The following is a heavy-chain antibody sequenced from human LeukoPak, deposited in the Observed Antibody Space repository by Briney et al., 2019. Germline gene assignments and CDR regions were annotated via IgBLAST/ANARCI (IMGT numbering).Heavy chain of an antibody. Sequence: GGSLRLSCAASGFTFSSYAMSWVRQAPGKGLEWVPAISGSGGSTYYADSVKGRFTISRDDSKNTLYLQMNSLRAEDTAVYYCAAYVFRYFDYWGQGTLVTVSS. D-gene: IGHD3-10*01. V-gene: IGHV3-23*01. J-gene: IGHJ4*02. CDR3: AAYVFRYFDY. CDR2: ISGSGGST. CDR1: GFTFSSYA.